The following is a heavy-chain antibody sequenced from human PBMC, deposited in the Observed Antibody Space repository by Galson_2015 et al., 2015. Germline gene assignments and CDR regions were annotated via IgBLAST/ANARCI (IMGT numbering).Heavy chain of an antibody. CDR2: ISSSGSTI. CDR3: ARSPYVWEY. V-gene: IGHV3-48*03. CDR1: GFTFSSYG. Sequence: SLRLSCAASGFTFSSYGMHWVRQAPGKGLEWVSYISSSGSTIYYADSVKGRFTISRDNAKNSLYLQMNSLRAEDTAVYYCARSPYVWEYWGQGTLVTVSS. D-gene: IGHD3-10*02. J-gene: IGHJ4*02.